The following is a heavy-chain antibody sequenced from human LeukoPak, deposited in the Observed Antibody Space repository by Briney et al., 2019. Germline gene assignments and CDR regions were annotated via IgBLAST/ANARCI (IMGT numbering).Heavy chain of an antibody. CDR3: ARDRYYSFDY. CDR2: INSDGSTT. V-gene: IGHV3-74*03. D-gene: IGHD2-15*01. CDR1: GFTFSSDW. J-gene: IGHJ4*02. Sequence: RGSLRLSCAASGFTFSSDWMHWVRQAPGKGLVWVSRINSDGSTTKYADSVRGRFTISRDNAKNTLYLQMNSLGAEDTAVYYCARDRYYSFDYWGQGTLVTVSS.